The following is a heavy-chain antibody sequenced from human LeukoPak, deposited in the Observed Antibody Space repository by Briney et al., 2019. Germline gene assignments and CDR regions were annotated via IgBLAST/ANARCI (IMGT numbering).Heavy chain of an antibody. J-gene: IGHJ4*02. D-gene: IGHD4-17*01. Sequence: PSETLSLTYAVSGGSFNGYHWNWIRQPPGKGLEWIGKINPSGNTYYNPSLKSRVAISVDMSKNQLSLRLSSVIAADTAVYYCARTHYDDYANEYAYDYWGQGILVTVSS. CDR1: GGSFNGYH. CDR2: INPSGNT. CDR3: ARTHYDDYANEYAYDY. V-gene: IGHV4-34*01.